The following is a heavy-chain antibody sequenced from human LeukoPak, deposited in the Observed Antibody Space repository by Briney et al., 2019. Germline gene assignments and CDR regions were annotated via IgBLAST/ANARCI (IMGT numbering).Heavy chain of an antibody. V-gene: IGHV3-30*02. Sequence: GGSLRLSCVASGFTFSNYGMHWVRQAPGKGLEWVGFIQYDGANKYYADSVRGRFTISRDNSKNTLYLQMNSLRAEGAAVYFCAQDTGRGDYWGQGTLVTVSS. CDR2: IQYDGANK. D-gene: IGHD3-10*01. J-gene: IGHJ4*02. CDR3: AQDTGRGDY. CDR1: GFTFSNYG.